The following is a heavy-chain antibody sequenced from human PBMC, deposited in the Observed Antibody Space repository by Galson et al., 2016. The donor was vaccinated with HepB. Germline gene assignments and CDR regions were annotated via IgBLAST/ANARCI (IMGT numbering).Heavy chain of an antibody. Sequence: ETLSLTCAVYGGSFRGFYWSWIRQPPGKGLEWVGEIYHSGSTKYNPSLKSRVSISIDTSKNQFSLKLTSVTAADTAIYYCARGRSSGWYRKRFDLWGQGTPVTASS. J-gene: IGHJ5*02. CDR3: ARGRSSGWYRKRFDL. CDR2: IYHSGST. D-gene: IGHD6-19*01. CDR1: GGSFRGFY. V-gene: IGHV4-34*01.